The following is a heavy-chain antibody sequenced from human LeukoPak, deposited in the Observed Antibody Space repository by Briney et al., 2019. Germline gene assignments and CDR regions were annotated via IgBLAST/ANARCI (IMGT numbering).Heavy chain of an antibody. D-gene: IGHD6-19*01. CDR2: FSGSGDST. CDR1: GFTFSSYG. Sequence: PGGSLRLSCAASGFTFSSYGMSWVRQAPGKGLECISGFSGSGDSTYYADSVKGRFTISRDNSKNTLYLQMNSLRTEDTAVYYCARRSGIAVAGAFDYWGQGTLVTVSS. J-gene: IGHJ4*02. V-gene: IGHV3-23*01. CDR3: ARRSGIAVAGAFDY.